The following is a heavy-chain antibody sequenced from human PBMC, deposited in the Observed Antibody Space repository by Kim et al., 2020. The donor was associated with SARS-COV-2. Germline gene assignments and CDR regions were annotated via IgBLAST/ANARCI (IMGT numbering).Heavy chain of an antibody. Sequence: GGSLRLSCAASGFTFSSYAMHWVRQAPGKGLEWVAVISYDGSNKYYADSVKGRFTISRDNSKNTLYLQMNSLRAEDTAVYYCARDQERYYDTYNWFDPWGQGTLVTVSS. J-gene: IGHJ5*02. CDR1: GFTFSSYA. V-gene: IGHV3-30*04. CDR3: ARDQERYYDTYNWFDP. CDR2: ISYDGSNK. D-gene: IGHD3-9*01.